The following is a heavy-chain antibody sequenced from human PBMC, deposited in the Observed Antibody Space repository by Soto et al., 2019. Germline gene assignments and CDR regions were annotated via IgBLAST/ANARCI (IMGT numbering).Heavy chain of an antibody. CDR2: ISYDGTNK. Sequence: SLRLSCAASGFTFSTYAMHWVRQAPGKGLEWVAVISYDGTNKNYADSVKGRFTISRDNSKNTLYLQMNSLRPEDTALYYCARDTPPIYSGAWSTQSGGQGTLVTVSS. V-gene: IGHV3-30-3*01. J-gene: IGHJ4*02. CDR3: ARDTPPIYSGAWSTQS. D-gene: IGHD5-12*01. CDR1: GFTFSTYA.